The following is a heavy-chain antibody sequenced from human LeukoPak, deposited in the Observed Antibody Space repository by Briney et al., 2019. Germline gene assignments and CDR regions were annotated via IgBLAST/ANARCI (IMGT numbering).Heavy chain of an antibody. V-gene: IGHV3-11*01. CDR2: ISSKAGIV. D-gene: IGHD1-26*01. Sequence: GSLRLSCAASGFIFIEYYMSWVRQAPGKGLEWISGISSKAGIVAYAHSANGRFTISRYSAIDSLSLQLSSLRADDTAVYYCAREIVDRRFDHWGQGILVTVSS. J-gene: IGHJ4*02. CDR1: GFIFIEYY. CDR3: AREIVDRRFDH.